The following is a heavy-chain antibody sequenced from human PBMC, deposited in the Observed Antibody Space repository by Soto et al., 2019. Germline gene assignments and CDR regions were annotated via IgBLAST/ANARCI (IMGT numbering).Heavy chain of an antibody. CDR2: INHSGST. CDR1: GGSFSGYY. J-gene: IGHJ4*02. V-gene: IGHV4-34*01. Sequence: PSETLSLTCAVYGGSFSGYYWSWIRQPPGKGLEWIGEINHSGSTNYNPSLKSRVTISVDTSKNQFSLKLSSVTAADTAVYYCARVALEYSSSSPLDYWGQGTLVTVSS. CDR3: ARVALEYSSSSPLDY. D-gene: IGHD6-6*01.